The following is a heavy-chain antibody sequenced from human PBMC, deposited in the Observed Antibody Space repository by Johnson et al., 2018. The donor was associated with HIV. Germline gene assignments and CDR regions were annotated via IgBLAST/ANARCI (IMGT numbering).Heavy chain of an antibody. CDR2: ISSDGSSK. V-gene: IGHV3-30*04. CDR3: ARGGAGDKNFWSGSWLSDPFDV. Sequence: QVQLVESGGGVVRPGKSLRLSCAASGFTFSSYTMHWVRQAPGKGLEWVAVISSDGSSKQYADSVKDRLTFSRDNSKNTLYLQMNNLRAEDRALYFCARGGAGDKNFWSGSWLSDPFDVWGNGTMVIVS. CDR1: GFTFSSYT. D-gene: IGHD3-3*01. J-gene: IGHJ3*01.